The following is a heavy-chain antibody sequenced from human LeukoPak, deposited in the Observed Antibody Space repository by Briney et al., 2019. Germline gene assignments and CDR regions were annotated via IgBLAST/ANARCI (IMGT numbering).Heavy chain of an antibody. CDR3: ARVTKQWLFDY. J-gene: IGHJ4*02. CDR2: IYYSGST. V-gene: IGHV4-59*01. D-gene: IGHD6-19*01. Sequence: PSETLSLTCTVSGGSISSYYWSWIRQPPGKGLEWIGYIYYSGSTNYNPSLKSRVTISVDTSKNQFSLKLSSVTAADTAVYYCARVTKQWLFDYWGRGTLVTVSS. CDR1: GGSISSYY.